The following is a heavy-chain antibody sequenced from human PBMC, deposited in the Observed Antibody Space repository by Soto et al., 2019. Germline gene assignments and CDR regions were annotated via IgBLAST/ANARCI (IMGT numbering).Heavy chain of an antibody. J-gene: IGHJ3*02. CDR3: ASGRVVVVITGFDAFDI. Sequence: SVKVSCKASGGTFSSYAISWVRQAPGQGLEWMGGIIPIFGTANYAQKFQGRVTITADKSTSTAYMELSSLRSEDTAVYYCASGRVVVVITGFDAFDIWGQVTMVTVS. CDR1: GGTFSSYA. V-gene: IGHV1-69*06. CDR2: IIPIFGTA. D-gene: IGHD3-22*01.